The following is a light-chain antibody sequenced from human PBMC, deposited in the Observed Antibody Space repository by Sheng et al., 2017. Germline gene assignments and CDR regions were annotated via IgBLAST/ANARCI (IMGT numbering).Light chain of an antibody. CDR3: LQYDSLPYT. V-gene: IGKV1-33*01. CDR2: CI. Sequence: DIQMTQSPSSLSASVGDRVTITCQASQDINYYLNWYQHKSGKAPKTPDLRCIQFGYRGPSRFSGSGSGTDFTFTISSLQPEDIATYYCLQYDSLPYTFVQGTKL. J-gene: IGKJ2*01. CDR1: QDINYY.